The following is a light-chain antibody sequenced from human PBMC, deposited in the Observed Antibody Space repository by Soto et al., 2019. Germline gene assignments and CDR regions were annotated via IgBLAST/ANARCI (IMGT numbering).Light chain of an antibody. V-gene: IGLV2-14*03. CDR2: DVS. CDR3: SSYAGSSTVV. CDR1: SSDVGGYNY. Sequence: QSALTQPASVSGSPGQSITISCTGSSSDVGGYNYVSWYQQHHPGKAPKLMIYDVSNRPSGVPDRFSGSKSGNTASLTVSGLQAEDEADYYCSSYAGSSTVVFGGGTQVTVL. J-gene: IGLJ2*01.